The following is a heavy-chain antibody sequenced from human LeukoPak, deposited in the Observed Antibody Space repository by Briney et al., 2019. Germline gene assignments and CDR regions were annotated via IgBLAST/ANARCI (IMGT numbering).Heavy chain of an antibody. V-gene: IGHV3-9*01. CDR2: ISWNSGYI. CDR3: AKVRGTYSSGYFFDY. D-gene: IGHD6-19*01. J-gene: IGHJ4*02. CDR1: GFTFDNYA. Sequence: GGSLRLSCAASGFTFDNYAMHWVRQAPRKGLEWLSIISWNSGYIGYADSVKGRFTISRDNAKKSLDLQMNSLRAEDTAFYYCAKVRGTYSSGYFFDYWGQGTLVTVSS.